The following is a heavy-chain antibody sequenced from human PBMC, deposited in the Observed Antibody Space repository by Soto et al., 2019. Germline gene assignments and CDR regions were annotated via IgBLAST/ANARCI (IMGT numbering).Heavy chain of an antibody. CDR3: AKDFSDDYGDYG. CDR2: ISYDGSNK. V-gene: IGHV3-30*18. CDR1: GFTFSSYG. J-gene: IGHJ4*02. D-gene: IGHD4-17*01. Sequence: QVQLVESGGGVVQPGRSLRLSCAASGFTFSSYGMHWVLQAPGKGLEWVAFISYDGSNKYYADYVKGRFTISRDNSKNTLYLQMNRLRAEDTAVYYCAKDFSDDYGDYGWGQGTLVTVSS.